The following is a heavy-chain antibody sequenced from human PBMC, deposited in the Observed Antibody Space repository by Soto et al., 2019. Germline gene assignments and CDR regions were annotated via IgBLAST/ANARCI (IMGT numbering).Heavy chain of an antibody. Sequence: TLSLTCTVSGGSISSSSYYWGWIRQPPGKGLEWIGSIYYSGSTYYNPSLKSRVTISVDTSKNQFSLKLSSVTAADTAVYYCARLDTALDYWGQGTLVTVSS. CDR2: IYYSGST. V-gene: IGHV4-39*01. D-gene: IGHD5-18*01. J-gene: IGHJ4*02. CDR3: ARLDTALDY. CDR1: GGSISSSSYY.